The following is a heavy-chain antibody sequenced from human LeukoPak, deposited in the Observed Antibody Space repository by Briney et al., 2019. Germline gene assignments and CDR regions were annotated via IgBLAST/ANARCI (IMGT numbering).Heavy chain of an antibody. V-gene: IGHV3-9*01. Sequence: SLRLSCAASGFTFDDYAMHWVRQAPGGGLGWVLGISWNSGSIGYADSVKGRFTISRDNAKNSLYLQMNSLRAEDTALYYCAKGGSEYQLLSAFDYWGQGTLVTVSS. J-gene: IGHJ4*02. CDR3: AKGGSEYQLLSAFDY. CDR2: ISWNSGSI. D-gene: IGHD2-2*01. CDR1: GFTFDDYA.